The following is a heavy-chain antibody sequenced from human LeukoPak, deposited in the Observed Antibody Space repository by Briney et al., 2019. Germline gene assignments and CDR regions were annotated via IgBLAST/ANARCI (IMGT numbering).Heavy chain of an antibody. D-gene: IGHD6-19*01. CDR3: TRPRSGWPLDF. CDR1: GYSFTTYW. CDR2: IDPSDSYT. Sequence: GESLKISCKGSGYSFTTYWITWVRQMPGKGLEWMGRIDPSDSYTNYSPSSQGHFTISADKSISTAYLQWSSLKAPDTAMYYCTRPRSGWPLDFWGQGTLVTVSS. J-gene: IGHJ4*02. V-gene: IGHV5-10-1*01.